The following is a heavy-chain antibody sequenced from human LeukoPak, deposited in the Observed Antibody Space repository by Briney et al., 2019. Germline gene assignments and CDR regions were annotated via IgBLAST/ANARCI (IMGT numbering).Heavy chain of an antibody. J-gene: IGHJ4*02. Sequence: GGSLRLSCAASGFTFSSYAMSWVRQALGKGLEWVSAISGSGGSTYYADSVKGRFTISRDNSKNTLYLQMNSLRAEDTAVYYCAKGGRCTNGVCYPGSPDYWGQGTLVTVSS. CDR3: AKGGRCTNGVCYPGSPDY. CDR1: GFTFSSYA. CDR2: ISGSGGST. D-gene: IGHD2-8*01. V-gene: IGHV3-23*01.